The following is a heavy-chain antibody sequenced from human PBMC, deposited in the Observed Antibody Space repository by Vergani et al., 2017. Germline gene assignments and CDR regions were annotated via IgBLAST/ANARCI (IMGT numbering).Heavy chain of an antibody. D-gene: IGHD3-22*01. CDR1: GFTFSSYS. Sequence: EVQLVESGGGLVKRGGSLRLSCAASGFTFSSYSMNWVRQAPGKGLEWVSYITSSSSTIYYADSVKGRFTFSRDNAKNSLYLQMNSLRAEDTAVYYCARAANYYDSSGYYSVVDYWGQGTLVTVSS. V-gene: IGHV3-48*01. CDR3: ARAANYYDSSGYYSVVDY. CDR2: ITSSSSTI. J-gene: IGHJ4*02.